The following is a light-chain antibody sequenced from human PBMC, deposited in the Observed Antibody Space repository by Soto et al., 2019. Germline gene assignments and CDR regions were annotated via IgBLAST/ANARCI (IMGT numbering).Light chain of an antibody. CDR2: DAS. J-gene: IGKJ3*01. CDR1: QSVSSY. CDR3: QQRSNWLIT. Sequence: EIVLTQSPATLSLSPRERATLSCRASQSVSSYLAWYQQKPGQAPRLLIYDASKRATGIPARFSGSGSGTDFTLTISSREPEDLAVYYCQQRSNWLITFGPGTTVDIK. V-gene: IGKV3-11*01.